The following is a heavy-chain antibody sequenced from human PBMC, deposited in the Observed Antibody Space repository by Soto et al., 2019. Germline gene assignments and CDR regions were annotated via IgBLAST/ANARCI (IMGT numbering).Heavy chain of an antibody. J-gene: IGHJ4*02. Sequence: GGSLRLSCVASGFTVSNNYMSWVRQSPGKGLEWVSVSYSGGSTDYADSVKGRFTISRDNSKNTLYLQMNSLRADDTAVYYCARARDGYNFLYEPTWGQGTLVTVSS. CDR2: SYSGGST. CDR3: ARARDGYNFLYEPT. V-gene: IGHV3-53*01. D-gene: IGHD5-12*01. CDR1: GFTVSNNY.